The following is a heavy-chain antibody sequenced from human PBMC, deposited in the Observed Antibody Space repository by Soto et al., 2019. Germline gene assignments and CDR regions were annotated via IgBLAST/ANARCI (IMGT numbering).Heavy chain of an antibody. CDR3: ARGSPYSSSTVFFLHY. CDR2: ISGSGGST. D-gene: IGHD6-6*01. Sequence: QPGGSLRLSCAASGFTFSSYAMSWVRQAPGKGLEWVSAISGSGGSTYYADSVKGRFTICRDNSKNTLYLQMNSLRAEDTAVNYFARGSPYSSSTVFFLHYWGQGTRFTVSS. CDR1: GFTFSSYA. J-gene: IGHJ4*02. V-gene: IGHV3-23*01.